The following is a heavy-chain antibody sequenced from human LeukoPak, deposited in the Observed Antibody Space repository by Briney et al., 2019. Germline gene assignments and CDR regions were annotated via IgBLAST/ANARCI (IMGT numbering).Heavy chain of an antibody. J-gene: IGHJ4*02. CDR1: GYTFTSYG. D-gene: IGHD4/OR15-4a*01. Sequence: GASVKVSCKASGYTFTSYGFTWVRQAPGQGLEWMGRINPNSGGTNYAQKFQGRVTMTRDTSISTAYMELSRLRSDDTAVYYCASGIANYGTFDYWGQGTLVTVSS. CDR2: INPNSGGT. V-gene: IGHV1-2*06. CDR3: ASGIANYGTFDY.